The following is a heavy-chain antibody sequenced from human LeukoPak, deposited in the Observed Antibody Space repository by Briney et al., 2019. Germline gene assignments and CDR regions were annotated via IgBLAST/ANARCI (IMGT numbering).Heavy chain of an antibody. Sequence: GGSLRLSCAASGFTFSSYGMHWVRQAPGKGLEWVAVIWYDGSNKYYADSVKGRFTISRDNSKNTLYLQMNSLRAEDTAVYYCARDDYGDYGGWFDPWGQGTPVTVSS. V-gene: IGHV3-33*01. D-gene: IGHD4-17*01. J-gene: IGHJ5*02. CDR1: GFTFSSYG. CDR3: ARDDYGDYGGWFDP. CDR2: IWYDGSNK.